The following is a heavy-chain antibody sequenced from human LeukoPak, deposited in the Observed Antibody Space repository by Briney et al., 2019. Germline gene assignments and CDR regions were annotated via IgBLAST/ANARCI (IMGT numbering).Heavy chain of an antibody. D-gene: IGHD1-26*01. CDR2: IRYDGSNK. V-gene: IGHV3-30*02. CDR3: AKDSWYSGSYYIDY. Sequence: SGGSLRLSCAASGFTVSSNYMSWVRQAPGKGLEWVAFIRYDGSNKYYADSVKGRFTISRDNSKNTLYLQMNSLRAEDTAVYYCAKDSWYSGSYYIDYWGQGTLVTVSS. J-gene: IGHJ4*02. CDR1: GFTVSSNY.